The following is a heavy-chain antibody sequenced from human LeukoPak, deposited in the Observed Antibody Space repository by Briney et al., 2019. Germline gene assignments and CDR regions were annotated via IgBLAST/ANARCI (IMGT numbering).Heavy chain of an antibody. Sequence: GRSLRLSCAASGFTFDHYALHWVRQAPGKGLEWVSGIAWNSGNTGFADSVKGRFTISRDNAESSLSLQMNSLTPEDTAFYFCAKDMNSYGSGSSYDPWGPFDSWGQGTLVTVSS. CDR3: AKDMNSYGSGSSYDPWGPFDS. D-gene: IGHD3-10*01. CDR1: GFTFDHYA. CDR2: IAWNSGNT. V-gene: IGHV3-9*01. J-gene: IGHJ4*02.